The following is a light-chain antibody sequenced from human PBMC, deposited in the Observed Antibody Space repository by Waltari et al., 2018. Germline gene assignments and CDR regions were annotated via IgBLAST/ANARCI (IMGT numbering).Light chain of an antibody. Sequence: QLVVTQSPSASASLGASVKLTCTLSSGHSPYPIAWHHQPPGKGPRFLMKINSDGSHRKGNGVPDRFSASSSGAERYLTISSLQSADEGDYHCQTWGTGIQVFGGGTKLTVL. CDR2: INSDGSH. CDR1: SGHSPYP. V-gene: IGLV4-69*01. CDR3: QTWGTGIQV. J-gene: IGLJ3*02.